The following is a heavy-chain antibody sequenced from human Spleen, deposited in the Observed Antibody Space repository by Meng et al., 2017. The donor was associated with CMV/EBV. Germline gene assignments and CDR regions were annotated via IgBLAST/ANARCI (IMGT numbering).Heavy chain of an antibody. CDR2: IYYSGST. J-gene: IGHJ6*02. CDR1: GGSVSSGSYY. Sequence: SETLSLTCTVSGGSVSSGSYYWSWIRQPPGKGLEWIGYIYYSGSTNYNPSLKSRVTISVDTSKNQFSLKLSSVTAADTAVYYCARDDVPTVTYYGMDVWGQGTTVTVSS. CDR3: ARDDVPTVTYYGMDV. D-gene: IGHD4-11*01. V-gene: IGHV4-61*01.